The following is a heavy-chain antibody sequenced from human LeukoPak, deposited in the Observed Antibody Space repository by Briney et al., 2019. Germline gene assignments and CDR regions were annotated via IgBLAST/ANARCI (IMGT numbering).Heavy chain of an antibody. CDR2: FSSSSSYT. Sequence: GGSLRLSCAASGFTFSDYYMSWIRQAPGKGLEWVSYFSSSSSYTNYADSVKGRFTISRDNAKNSLYLQMNRLRAEDTAVYYCARVGWSGDIIQYYFDYWGQGTLVTASS. J-gene: IGHJ4*02. D-gene: IGHD2-15*01. CDR1: GFTFSDYY. V-gene: IGHV3-11*06. CDR3: ARVGWSGDIIQYYFDY.